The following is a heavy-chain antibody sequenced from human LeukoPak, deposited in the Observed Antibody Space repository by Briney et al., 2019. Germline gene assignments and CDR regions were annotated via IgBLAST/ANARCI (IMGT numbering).Heavy chain of an antibody. J-gene: IGHJ5*02. Sequence: GGSLRLSCAASGFTFSSYSMNWVRQAPGKGLEWVSYISSSSSTIYYADSVKGRFTISRDNAKNSLYLQMNSLRAEDTAVYYCARDRALGYCSSTGCYGGDWFDPWGQGTLVTVSS. CDR1: GFTFSSYS. V-gene: IGHV3-48*01. D-gene: IGHD2-2*01. CDR3: ARDRALGYCSSTGCYGGDWFDP. CDR2: ISSSSSTI.